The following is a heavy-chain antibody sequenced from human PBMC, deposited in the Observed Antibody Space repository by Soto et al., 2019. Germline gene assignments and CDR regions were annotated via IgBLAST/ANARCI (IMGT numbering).Heavy chain of an antibody. CDR2: IYYSGST. V-gene: IGHV4-30-4*02. CDR3: AGSQQLDAFDI. D-gene: IGHD6-13*01. J-gene: IGHJ3*02. CDR1: GGSISSGDYY. Sequence: SETLSLTCTVSGGSISSGDYYWSWIRQPPGKGLEWIGYIYYSGSTYYNPPLKSRVTISVDTSKNQFSLKLSSVTAADTAVYYCAGSQQLDAFDIWGQGTMVTVSS.